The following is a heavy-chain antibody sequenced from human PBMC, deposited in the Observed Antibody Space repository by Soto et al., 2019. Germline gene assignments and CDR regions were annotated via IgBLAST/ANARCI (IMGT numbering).Heavy chain of an antibody. CDR2: IWYDGSNK. J-gene: IGHJ4*02. V-gene: IGHV3-33*01. CDR3: ARDRVVAATQPDY. CDR1: GFTFSSYG. Sequence: GGSLRLSCAASGFTFSSYGMHWVRQAPGKGLEWVAVIWYDGSNKYYADSVKGRFTISRDNSKNTLYLQMNSLRAEDTAVYYCARDRVVAATQPDYWGQGTLVTVSS. D-gene: IGHD2-15*01.